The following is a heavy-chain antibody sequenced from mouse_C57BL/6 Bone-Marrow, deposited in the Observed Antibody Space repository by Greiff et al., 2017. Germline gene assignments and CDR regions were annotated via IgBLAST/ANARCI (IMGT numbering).Heavy chain of an antibody. CDR2: ISSGGDYI. Sequence: EVQLVESGEGLVKPGGSLKLSCAASGFTFSSYAMSWVRQTPEKRLEWVAYISSGGDYIYYADTVKGRFTISRDNARNTLYLQMSSLKSEDTAMYYCTRVGRYYGRWYFDVWGTGTTVTVSS. CDR1: GFTFSSYA. D-gene: IGHD1-1*01. V-gene: IGHV5-9-1*02. CDR3: TRVGRYYGRWYFDV. J-gene: IGHJ1*03.